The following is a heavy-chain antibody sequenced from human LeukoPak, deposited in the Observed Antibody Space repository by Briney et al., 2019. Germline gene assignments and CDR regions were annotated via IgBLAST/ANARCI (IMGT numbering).Heavy chain of an antibody. Sequence: PGGSLRLSCAASGFTFSTYSMNWVRQAPGKGLEWVSSISKSGSYIYYADSVKGRFTISRDNSKNTLYLQMNSLRAEDTAVYYCARDVADAFDIWGQGTMVTVSS. CDR3: ARDVADAFDI. CDR2: ISKSGSYI. V-gene: IGHV3-21*01. D-gene: IGHD2-15*01. CDR1: GFTFSTYS. J-gene: IGHJ3*02.